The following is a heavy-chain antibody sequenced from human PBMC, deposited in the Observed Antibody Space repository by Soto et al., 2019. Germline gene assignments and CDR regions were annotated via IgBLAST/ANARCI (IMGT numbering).Heavy chain of an antibody. D-gene: IGHD3-22*01. V-gene: IGHV1-24*01. CDR3: ARDLNYYDSSGYPSDAFDI. CDR1: GYTLTELS. Sequence: ASVKVSCKVSGYTLTELSMHWVRQAPGKGLEWMGGFDPEDGETIYAQKFQGRVTMTGDTSTSTVYMELSSLRSEDTAVYYCARDLNYYDSSGYPSDAFDIWGQGTMVTVSS. CDR2: FDPEDGET. J-gene: IGHJ3*02.